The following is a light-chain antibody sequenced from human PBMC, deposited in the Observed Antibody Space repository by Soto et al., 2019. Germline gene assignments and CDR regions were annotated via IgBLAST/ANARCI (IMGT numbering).Light chain of an antibody. V-gene: IGKV1-17*01. CDR3: QQRSNWPFT. J-gene: IGKJ3*01. CDR1: QAIRND. CDR2: GAS. Sequence: EIQVTQSPSSLSASVGDRVIITCRASQAIRNDLGWYQQKPGKAPKLLISGASSLQSGVPSRFSGSASRTDFTLTISSLEPEDFAVYYCQQRSNWPFTFGPGTKVDI.